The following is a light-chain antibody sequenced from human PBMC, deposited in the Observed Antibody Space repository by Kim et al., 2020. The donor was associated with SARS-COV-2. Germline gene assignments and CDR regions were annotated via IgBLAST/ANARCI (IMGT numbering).Light chain of an antibody. CDR1: NMGSKN. J-gene: IGLJ1*01. V-gene: IGLV3-9*01. CDR2: RDT. Sequence: ALGQKARITCAGNNMGSKNVHWYQQKPGQAPVVVIYRDTDRPSGIPERFSGSNSGNTATLTISRAQAGDEADYYCQIWDSSTYVFGTGTKVTVL. CDR3: QIWDSSTYV.